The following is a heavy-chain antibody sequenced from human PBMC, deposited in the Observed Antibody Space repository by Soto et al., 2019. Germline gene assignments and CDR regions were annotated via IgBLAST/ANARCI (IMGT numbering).Heavy chain of an antibody. J-gene: IGHJ3*02. CDR3: ARKWAYGDAFDI. CDR1: GFTFSSYG. Sequence: GGSLRLSCAASGFTFSSYGMHWVRQAPGKGLEWVAVIWYDGSNKYYADSVKGRFTISRDNSKNTLYLQMNSLRAEDTAVYYCARKWAYGDAFDIWGQGTMVTVS. D-gene: IGHD3-10*01. V-gene: IGHV3-33*01. CDR2: IWYDGSNK.